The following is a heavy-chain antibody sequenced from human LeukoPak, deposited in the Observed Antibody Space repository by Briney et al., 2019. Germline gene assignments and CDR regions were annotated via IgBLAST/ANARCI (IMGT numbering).Heavy chain of an antibody. J-gene: IGHJ6*02. CDR2: ISGSGGST. CDR3: AKVIAGAATYYYYYGMDV. D-gene: IGHD6-19*01. CDR1: GFTFSSYA. Sequence: GGSLRLSCAASGFTFSSYAMSWVRQAPGKGLEWVAAISGSGGSTYYAYSVKGRFTISRDNSKNTLYLQMNSLRAEDTAVYYCAKVIAGAATYYYYYGMDVWGQGTTVTVSS. V-gene: IGHV3-23*01.